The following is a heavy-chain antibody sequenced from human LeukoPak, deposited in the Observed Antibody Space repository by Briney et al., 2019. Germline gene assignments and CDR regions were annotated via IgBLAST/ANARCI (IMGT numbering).Heavy chain of an antibody. D-gene: IGHD3-22*01. CDR3: ARDTRITMIVGFDY. CDR2: IIPIFGIA. V-gene: IGHV1-69*04. CDR1: GGTFSSYA. Sequence: SVKVSCKASGGTFSSYAISWVRQAPGQGLEWMGRIIPIFGIANYAQKFQGRVTITADKSTSTAYMELSSLRSEDTAMYYCARDTRITMIVGFDYWGQGTLVTVSS. J-gene: IGHJ4*02.